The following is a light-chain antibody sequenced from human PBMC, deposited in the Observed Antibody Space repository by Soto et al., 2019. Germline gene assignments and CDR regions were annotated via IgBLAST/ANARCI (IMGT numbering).Light chain of an antibody. CDR1: SNDIGGYNF. J-gene: IGLJ3*02. Sequence: QSALTEPASVSGSPGQSITISCTGTSNDIGGYNFVSWYQQHPGKVPKVIIYEVSHRPSGVSNRFSGSKSGNTASLTISGLHAEDEADYYCTSFASSNTVVFGGGTKVTVL. V-gene: IGLV2-14*01. CDR3: TSFASSNTVV. CDR2: EVS.